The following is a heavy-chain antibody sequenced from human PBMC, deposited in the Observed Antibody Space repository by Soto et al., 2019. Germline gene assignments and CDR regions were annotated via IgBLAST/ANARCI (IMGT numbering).Heavy chain of an antibody. D-gene: IGHD2-21*01. CDR3: ARGSDAYAFDI. V-gene: IGHV4-4*07. Sequence: SETLSLTCCVSAGSMRSYYWSWIRQPARKGLEYIGHIYSSGTTNYNPSLQSRVTMSKDTSEKWFSLRLTSMTAADTAVYYCARGSDAYAFDIWGQGIMVTVSS. J-gene: IGHJ3*02. CDR2: IYSSGTT. CDR1: AGSMRSYY.